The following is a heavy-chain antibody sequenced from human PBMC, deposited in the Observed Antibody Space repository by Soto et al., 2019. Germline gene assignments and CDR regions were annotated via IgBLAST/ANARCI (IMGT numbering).Heavy chain of an antibody. CDR3: ATAVEQRLVGGEYYYYYLDV. J-gene: IGHJ6*03. Sequence: QVQLVDSGGGLVKPGGSLRLSCEASGFTLSDYYMTRIRQAPGKGLEWISYISSSATIIYYADPVKGRFTIYRDNAKTSQNPQKKSLRADDTAVYYSATAVEQRLVGGEYYYYYLDVWGKGTTVTVSS. CDR1: GFTLSDYY. D-gene: IGHD6-13*01. CDR2: ISSSATII. V-gene: IGHV3-11*01.